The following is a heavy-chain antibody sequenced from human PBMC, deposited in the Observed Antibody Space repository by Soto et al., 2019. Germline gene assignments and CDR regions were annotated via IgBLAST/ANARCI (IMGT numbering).Heavy chain of an antibody. D-gene: IGHD3-10*01. V-gene: IGHV3-9*01. Sequence: DVQLVESGGGLVQPGRSLRLSCAASGFTFDDYAMHWVRQAPGKGLEWVSGISWNSGSIGYADSVKGRFTISRDNAKNSLYLQMNSLRAEDTALYYCAKGRFGELFTWFDPWGQGTLVTVSS. CDR3: AKGRFGELFTWFDP. CDR1: GFTFDDYA. J-gene: IGHJ5*02. CDR2: ISWNSGSI.